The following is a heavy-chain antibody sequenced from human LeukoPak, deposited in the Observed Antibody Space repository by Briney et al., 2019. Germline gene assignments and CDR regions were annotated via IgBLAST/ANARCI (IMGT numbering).Heavy chain of an antibody. J-gene: IGHJ4*02. Sequence: PAETLSLTCTVSGGSISSYYWSWIRQPPGKGLEWIGYIYYSGSTNYNPSLKSRVTISVDTSKNQFSLKLSSVTAADTAVYYCARSSGSYDPLDYWGPGTLWTVSS. V-gene: IGHV4-59*01. D-gene: IGHD1-26*01. CDR3: ARSSGSYDPLDY. CDR1: GGSISSYY. CDR2: IYYSGST.